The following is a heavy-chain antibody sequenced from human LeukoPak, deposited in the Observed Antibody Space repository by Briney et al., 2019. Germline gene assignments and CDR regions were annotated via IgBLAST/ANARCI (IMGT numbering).Heavy chain of an antibody. J-gene: IGHJ6*04. CDR1: GGSISSSNW. CDR2: IYHSAST. D-gene: IGHD6-13*01. CDR3: ARGYSSSWYYYGMDV. Sequence: SGTLSLNCAVSGGSISSSNWWSRVRQPPGKGMGWIGEIYHSASTNYNPSLKSRITITVDKSKKQSSLKVISGTAADAAVYYCARGYSSSWYYYGMDVWGKGTTVTVSS. V-gene: IGHV4-4*02.